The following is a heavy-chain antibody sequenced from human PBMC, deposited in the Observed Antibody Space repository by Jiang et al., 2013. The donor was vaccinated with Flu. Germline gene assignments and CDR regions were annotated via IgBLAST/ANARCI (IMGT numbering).Heavy chain of an antibody. CDR3: ARVFDTATYYYGMDV. V-gene: IGHV1-3*01. D-gene: IGHD5-18*01. CDR1: GYTFTSYA. CDR2: INAGNGNT. J-gene: IGHJ6*02. Sequence: GAEVKKPGASVKVSCKASGYTFTSYAMHWVRQAPGQRLEWMGWINAGNGNTKYSQKFQGRVTITRDTSASTAYMELSSLRSEDTAVYYCARVFDTATYYYGMDVWGQGTTGHRLL.